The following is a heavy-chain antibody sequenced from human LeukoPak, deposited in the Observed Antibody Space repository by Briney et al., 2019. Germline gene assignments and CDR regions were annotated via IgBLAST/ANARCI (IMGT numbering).Heavy chain of an antibody. CDR2: MNPNSGNT. V-gene: IGHV1-8*01. D-gene: IGHD2-8*01. J-gene: IGHJ4*02. Sequence: ASVKVSCKASGYTLTSYDINWVRQATGQGLEWMGWMNPNSGNTGYVQKFQDRVSMTRNTSISTAYMELSSLRSEDTAVYYCGRGRGNGRPENYFDYWGQGTLVTVSS. CDR3: GRGRGNGRPENYFDY. CDR1: GYTLTSYD.